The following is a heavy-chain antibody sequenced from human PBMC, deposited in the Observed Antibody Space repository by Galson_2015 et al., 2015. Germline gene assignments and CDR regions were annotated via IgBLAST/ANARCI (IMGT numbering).Heavy chain of an antibody. J-gene: IGHJ6*03. D-gene: IGHD6-6*01. CDR3: AREARGSSSQYYYYYMDV. CDR1: GGTFSSYA. Sequence: SVKVSCKASGGTFSSYAISWVRQAPGQGLEWMGRIIPILGIANYAQKFQGRVTITADKSTSTAYMELSSPRSEDTAVYYCAREARGSSSQYYYYYMDVWGKGTTVTVSS. V-gene: IGHV1-69*04. CDR2: IIPILGIA.